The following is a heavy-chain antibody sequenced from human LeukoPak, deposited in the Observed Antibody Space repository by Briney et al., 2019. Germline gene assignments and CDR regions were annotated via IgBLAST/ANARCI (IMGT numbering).Heavy chain of an antibody. Sequence: GESLKISCKGSGYSFTSSWIGWVRQMPGKGLEWMGIIYPGDSDTRYSPSFQGQVTISADKSISTAYLQWSSLKASDTALYYCAIYSDTYYFDCWGQGTLVTVSS. D-gene: IGHD1-26*01. V-gene: IGHV5-51*01. J-gene: IGHJ4*02. CDR1: GYSFTSSW. CDR2: IYPGDSDT. CDR3: AIYSDTYYFDC.